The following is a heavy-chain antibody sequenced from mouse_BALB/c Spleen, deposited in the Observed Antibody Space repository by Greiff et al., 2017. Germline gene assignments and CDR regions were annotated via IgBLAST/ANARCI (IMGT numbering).Heavy chain of an antibody. CDR2: IYPGSGST. V-gene: IGHV1S22*01. Sequence: LQQPGSELVRPGASVKLSCTASGYTFTSYWMHWVQQRPGQGLEWIGNIYPGSGSTNYDEKFKSKATLTVDTSSSTAYMQLSSLTSEDSAVYYWTRDQPTGFAYWGQGTLVTVSA. J-gene: IGHJ3*01. CDR3: TRDQPTGFAY. CDR1: GYTFTSYW.